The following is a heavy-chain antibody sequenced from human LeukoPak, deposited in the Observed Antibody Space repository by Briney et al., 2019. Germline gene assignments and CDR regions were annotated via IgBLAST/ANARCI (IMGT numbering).Heavy chain of an antibody. J-gene: IGHJ5*02. Sequence: SETLSLTCTVSGASMSSYYWSWIRQPPGKGLEWIGYIYYSGSTNYNPSLKSRVTISVDTSKNQFSLKLSSVTAADTAVYYCARTYSGSYYLFWFDPWGQGTLVTVSS. CDR2: IYYSGST. CDR1: GASMSSYY. D-gene: IGHD1-26*01. CDR3: ARTYSGSYYLFWFDP. V-gene: IGHV4-59*01.